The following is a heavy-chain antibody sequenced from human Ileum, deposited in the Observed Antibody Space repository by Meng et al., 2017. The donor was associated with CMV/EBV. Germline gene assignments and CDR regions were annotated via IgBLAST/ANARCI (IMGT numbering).Heavy chain of an antibody. D-gene: IGHD5-24*01. CDR1: RLTSSDDW. J-gene: IGHJ4*02. CDR2: NKSKTEGGAT. V-gene: IGHV3-15*06. Sequence: LSCALSRLTSSDDWMNWVRRDGGKGLGWVGRNKSKTEGGATNYPTPVNSRFTISRDDAKATLYLQMSSLRTEDTAVYYCTPGSVEGHWGQGTLVTVSS. CDR3: TPGSVEGH.